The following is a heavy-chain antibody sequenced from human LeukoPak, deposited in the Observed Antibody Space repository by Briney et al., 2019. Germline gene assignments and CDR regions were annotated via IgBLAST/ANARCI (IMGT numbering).Heavy chain of an antibody. CDR3: ARGSDYYYDSSGADY. J-gene: IGHJ4*02. Sequence: GGSLRLSCAASGFTFSSYRMNWVRQAPGKGLEWVSSISSSSSYIYYADSVKGRFTISRDNAKNSLYLQMNSLRAEDTAVYYCARGSDYYYDSSGADYWGQGTLVTVSS. D-gene: IGHD3-22*01. V-gene: IGHV3-21*01. CDR1: GFTFSSYR. CDR2: ISSSSSYI.